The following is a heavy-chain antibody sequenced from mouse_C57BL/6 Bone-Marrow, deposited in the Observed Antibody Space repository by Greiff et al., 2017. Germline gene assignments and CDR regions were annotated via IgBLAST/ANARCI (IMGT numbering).Heavy chain of an antibody. V-gene: IGHV1-64*01. CDR3: AREGYYYGSYYLDY. CDR1: GYTFTSYW. CDR2: IHPNSGST. J-gene: IGHJ2*01. Sequence: QVQLQQPGAELVKPGASVKLSCKASGYTFTSYWMHWVKQRPGQGLEWIGMIHPNSGSTNYNEKFKSKATLTVDKSSSTAYMQLSSLTSEDSAVYYCAREGYYYGSYYLDYWGQGTTLTVSS. D-gene: IGHD1-1*01.